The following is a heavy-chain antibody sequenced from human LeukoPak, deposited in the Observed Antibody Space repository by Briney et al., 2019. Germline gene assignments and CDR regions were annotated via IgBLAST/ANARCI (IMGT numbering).Heavy chain of an antibody. CDR1: GGSITGYY. Sequence: KPSETLSLTCTVSGGSITGYYWSWIRQPAGKGLERIGRIYTSGSTNYNPSLKSRVTMSVDTSKNQFSLKMSSVTAADTAVYYCARGYGTDGSGSYSWGYWGQGTLVTVSS. CDR2: IYTSGST. CDR3: ARGYGTDGSGSYSWGY. V-gene: IGHV4-4*07. J-gene: IGHJ4*02. D-gene: IGHD3-10*01.